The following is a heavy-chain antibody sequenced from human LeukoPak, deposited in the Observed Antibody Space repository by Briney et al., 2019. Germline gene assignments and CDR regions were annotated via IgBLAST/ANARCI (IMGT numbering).Heavy chain of an antibody. CDR3: ARIWHYDSGGYGMDV. CDR1: GFTFSDYY. J-gene: IGHJ6*02. D-gene: IGHD3-22*01. Sequence: PGGSLRLSCAASGFTFSDYYMSWIHQAPGKGLEWVSYISSSGSTIYYADSVKGRFTISRDNAKNSLYLQMNSLRSEDTAVYYCARIWHYDSGGYGMDVWGQGTTVTVSS. V-gene: IGHV3-11*01. CDR2: ISSSGSTI.